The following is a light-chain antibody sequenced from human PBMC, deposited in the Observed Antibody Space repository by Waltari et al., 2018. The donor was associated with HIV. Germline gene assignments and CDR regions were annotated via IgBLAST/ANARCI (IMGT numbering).Light chain of an antibody. J-gene: IGLJ2*01. CDR2: KDI. Sequence: SYELTQPPSVSVSPGQTARITCSGDGLPKQSAYWYQQRPGQAPVLVIYKDIDRPSGIPARCSGSSSRTTVMLTISEVHAEDEADYYCQSVDSSGSYVIFGGGTKLTVL. V-gene: IGLV3-25*03. CDR1: GLPKQS. CDR3: QSVDSSGSYVI.